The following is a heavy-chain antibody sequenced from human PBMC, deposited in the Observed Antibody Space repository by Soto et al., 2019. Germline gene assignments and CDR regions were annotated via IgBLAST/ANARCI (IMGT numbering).Heavy chain of an antibody. CDR1: GYTFTSYY. CDR3: AREVDEEGATHYYYGMDV. V-gene: IGHV1-46*01. Sequence: GASVKVSCKASGYTFTSYYMHWVRQAPGQGLEWMGIINPSGGSTSYAQKFQGRVTMTRDTSTSTVYMELSSLRSEDTAVYYCAREVDEEGATHYYYGMDVWGQGTTVTVSS. CDR2: INPSGGST. J-gene: IGHJ6*02. D-gene: IGHD1-26*01.